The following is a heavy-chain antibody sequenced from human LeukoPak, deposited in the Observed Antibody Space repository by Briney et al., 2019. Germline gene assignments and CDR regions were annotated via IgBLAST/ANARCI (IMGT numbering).Heavy chain of an antibody. CDR1: GFTFSSYS. CDR2: ISSSSSYI. CDR3: ARAWDYYDSSGYFGY. V-gene: IGHV3-21*01. Sequence: PGGSLRLSCAASGFTFSSYSMNWVRQAPGKGLEWVSSISSSSSYIYYADSVKGRFTISRDNAKHSLYLQMNSLRAEDTAVYYCARAWDYYDSSGYFGYWGQGTLVTVSS. J-gene: IGHJ4*02. D-gene: IGHD3-22*01.